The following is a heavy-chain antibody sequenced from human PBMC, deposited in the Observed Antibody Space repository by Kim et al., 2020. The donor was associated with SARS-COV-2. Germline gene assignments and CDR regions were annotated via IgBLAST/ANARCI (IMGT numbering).Heavy chain of an antibody. D-gene: IGHD3-3*01. V-gene: IGHV3-7*01. Sequence: GGSLRLSCAASGFTFSSYWMSWVRQAPGKGLEWVANIKQDGSEKYYVDSVKGRFTISRDNAKNSLYLQMNSLRAEDTAVYYCSREKDHQWLVEWWDYYYYGRDVWGQGTTVTVSS. CDR2: IKQDGSEK. CDR3: SREKDHQWLVEWWDYYYYGRDV. J-gene: IGHJ6*02. CDR1: GFTFSSYW.